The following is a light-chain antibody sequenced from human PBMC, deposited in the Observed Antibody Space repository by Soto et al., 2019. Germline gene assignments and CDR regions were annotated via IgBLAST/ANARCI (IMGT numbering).Light chain of an antibody. V-gene: IGLV2-14*01. CDR1: SSDVGGYKY. J-gene: IGLJ2*01. Sequence: QSALTQPASVSGSPGQSITISCTGTSSDVGGYKYVSWFQQHPGKAPNLLIYEVSNRPSGVSNRFSASKSGNTASLPISGLQAEDEADYYCSSYTIRATVVFGGGTKLTVL. CDR3: SSYTIRATVV. CDR2: EVS.